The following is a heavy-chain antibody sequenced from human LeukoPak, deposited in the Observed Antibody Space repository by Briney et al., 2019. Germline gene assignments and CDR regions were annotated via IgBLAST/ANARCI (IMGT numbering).Heavy chain of an antibody. CDR2: IYYSGST. CDR1: GGSISTYY. D-gene: IGHD3-10*01. V-gene: IGHV4-59*08. Sequence: SDTLSLTCTVSGGSISTYYWSWIRHPPGKGLEWIGYIYYSGSTNYNPSLKSRVTISVDTSKNHFSLKVSSVTAADTAMYYCARSTSGNYYAMDVWGQGTTVTVSS. J-gene: IGHJ6*02. CDR3: ARSTSGNYYAMDV.